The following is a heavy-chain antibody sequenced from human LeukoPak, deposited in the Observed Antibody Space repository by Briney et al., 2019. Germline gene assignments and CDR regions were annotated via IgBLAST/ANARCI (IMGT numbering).Heavy chain of an antibody. CDR1: GFAFSNLW. CDR2: IKSKVDGGTA. Sequence: GGSLRLSCAASGFAFSNLWMSWVRQAPGKGPEWVGHIKSKVDGGTADYGAPVKDRFTISRDDSKNTVYLQVNSLKTEDTAVYYCAKTVLEWISRNYYMDVWGKGTTVTVSS. V-gene: IGHV3-15*01. J-gene: IGHJ6*03. CDR3: AKTVLEWISRNYYMDV. D-gene: IGHD3-3*01.